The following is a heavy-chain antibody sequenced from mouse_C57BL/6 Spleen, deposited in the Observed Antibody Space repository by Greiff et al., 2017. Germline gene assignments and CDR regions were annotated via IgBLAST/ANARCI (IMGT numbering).Heavy chain of an antibody. CDR3: ARRCWALYHYAMDY. CDR2: INPNNGGT. V-gene: IGHV1-22*01. Sequence: EVKLVESGPELVKPGASVKMSCKASGYTFTDYNMHWVKQSHGKSLEWIGYINPNNGGTSYNQKFKGKATLTVNKSSSTAYMELRSLTSQDSAVYYCARRCWALYHYAMDYWGQGTSVTVSS. J-gene: IGHJ4*01. D-gene: IGHD1-3*01. CDR1: GYTFTDYN.